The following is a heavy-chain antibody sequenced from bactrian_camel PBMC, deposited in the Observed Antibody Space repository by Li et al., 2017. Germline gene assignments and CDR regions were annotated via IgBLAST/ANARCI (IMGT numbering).Heavy chain of an antibody. J-gene: IGHJ4*01. V-gene: IGHV3S67*01. CDR2: YTNSGNT. Sequence: DVQLVESGGGSVQAGGSLRLSCVYTYNSACMGWFRQSPGKEREAVAGYTNSGNTYYVDSVKGRFTVSQDNAKKTLYLQMNSLKTEDTATCYCTRGFKRAGRDRSQGTQVTVS. CDR1: TYNSAC.